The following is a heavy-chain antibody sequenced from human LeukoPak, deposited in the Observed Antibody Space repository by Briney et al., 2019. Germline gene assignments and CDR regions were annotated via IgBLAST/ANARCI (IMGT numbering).Heavy chain of an antibody. D-gene: IGHD3-3*01. CDR2: IKHDGSEK. CDR1: GFIFTNYF. V-gene: IGHV3-7*01. Sequence: GGSLRLSCAASGFIFTNYFMSWVRQAPGKGLEWVASIKHDGSEKYYVDSVRGRFTISRDNTMNSLYLQMSSLRAEDTAVYYCATDRGWRTSGYYLYYFEYWGQGTLVTYSA. J-gene: IGHJ4*02. CDR3: ATDRGWRTSGYYLYYFEY.